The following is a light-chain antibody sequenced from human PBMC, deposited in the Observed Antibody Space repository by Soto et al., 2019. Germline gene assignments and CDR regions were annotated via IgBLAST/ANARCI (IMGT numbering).Light chain of an antibody. Sequence: EIVLTQSPATLSLSPGERATLSCRASQSIGLAIAWYQHKPGQAPRLLIFDASQRATGIPARFRGSGSGTDFTLSISSLEPEDFATYYCQQYQSYFLTFGPGTTVDMK. CDR3: QQYQSYFLT. CDR2: DAS. CDR1: QSIGLA. J-gene: IGKJ3*01. V-gene: IGKV3-11*01.